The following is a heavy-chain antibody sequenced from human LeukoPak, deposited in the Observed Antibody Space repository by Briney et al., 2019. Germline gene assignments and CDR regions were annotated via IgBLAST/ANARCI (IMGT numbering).Heavy chain of an antibody. J-gene: IGHJ6*03. V-gene: IGHV6-1*01. CDR1: GDSVSSNSAA. Sequence: SQTLSLTCAISGDSVSSNSAAWNWIRQSPSRGLEWLGRTYYRSKWYNDYAVSVKSRITINPDTSKNQFSLQLNSVTPEDTAVYYCAREDTGYSSSWSSGWYYYYYMDVWGKGTTVTVSS. D-gene: IGHD6-13*01. CDR3: AREDTGYSSSWSSGWYYYYYMDV. CDR2: TYYRSKWYN.